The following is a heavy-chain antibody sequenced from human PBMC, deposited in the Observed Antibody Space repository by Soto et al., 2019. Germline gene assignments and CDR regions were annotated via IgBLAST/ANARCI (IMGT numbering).Heavy chain of an antibody. Sequence: GASVKVSCKASGGTFSSYAISWVRQAPGQGLEWMGGIIPIFGTANYAQKFQGRVTITADESTSTAYMELSSLRSEDTAVYYCASRDYSNYDPFDPWGQGTLVTVSS. J-gene: IGHJ5*02. CDR2: IIPIFGTA. V-gene: IGHV1-69*13. D-gene: IGHD4-4*01. CDR1: GGTFSSYA. CDR3: ASRDYSNYDPFDP.